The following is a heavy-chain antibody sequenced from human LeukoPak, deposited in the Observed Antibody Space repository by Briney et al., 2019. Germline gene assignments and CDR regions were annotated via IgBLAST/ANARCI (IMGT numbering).Heavy chain of an antibody. CDR1: GGSISSNY. CDR2: IHYSGST. J-gene: IGHJ4*02. D-gene: IGHD3-10*01. CDR3: ARDGSVSSFDY. V-gene: IGHV4-59*01. Sequence: PSETLSLTCTVSGGSISSNYWSWIRQPPGKGLEWIGYIHYSGSTNYNPSLKSRVTISVDTSKNQFSLKLSSVTAADTAVYYCARDGSVSSFDYWGQGTLVTVSS.